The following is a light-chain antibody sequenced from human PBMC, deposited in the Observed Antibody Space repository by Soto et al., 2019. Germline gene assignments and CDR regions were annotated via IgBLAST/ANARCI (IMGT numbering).Light chain of an antibody. CDR2: KAS. V-gene: IGKV1-5*03. CDR3: QHYNSYSEA. Sequence: DIQMTHSPSTLAGSVGDRCTITCRASQTISSFLAWDQQKPGKAPKLPIYKASTLKSGVPSRFSGSGSGTEFTLTISSLQPDDFATYYCQHYNSYSEAFGQGTKVDIK. J-gene: IGKJ1*01. CDR1: QTISSF.